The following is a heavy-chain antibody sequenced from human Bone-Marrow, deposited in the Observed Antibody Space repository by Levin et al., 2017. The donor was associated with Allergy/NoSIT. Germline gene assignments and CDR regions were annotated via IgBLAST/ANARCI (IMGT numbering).Heavy chain of an antibody. J-gene: IGHJ4*02. V-gene: IGHV3-30*04. CDR2: ISFDGSDQ. CDR3: VRGRAGARRGYFDY. CDR1: DFLFSNYA. Sequence: PGGSLRLSCAASDFLFSNYAMHWVRQAPDKGLEWVAVISFDGSDQYYADSVKGRFTISRDNSRNTLYLQMTSLKTEDTASYYCVRGRAGARRGYFDYWGQGVLVTVPS. D-gene: IGHD1-26*01.